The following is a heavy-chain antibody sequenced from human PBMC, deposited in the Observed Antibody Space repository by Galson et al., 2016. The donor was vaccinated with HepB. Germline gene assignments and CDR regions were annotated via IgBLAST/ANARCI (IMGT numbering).Heavy chain of an antibody. CDR2: IYYSGST. V-gene: IGHV4-59*01. Sequence: SETLSLTCTVSGDSINNYYWSWIRQPPGKGLEWLGYIYYSGSTNYNPSPKSRLTISIDTSKKHFSLKLTSVTAADSALYFCARAVFYESSGSLYPRFDFWGQGALVTGSS. CDR3: ARAVFYESSGSLYPRFDF. J-gene: IGHJ4*02. D-gene: IGHD3-22*01. CDR1: GDSINNYY.